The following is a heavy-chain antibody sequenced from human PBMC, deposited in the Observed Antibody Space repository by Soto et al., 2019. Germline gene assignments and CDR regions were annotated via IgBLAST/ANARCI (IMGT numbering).Heavy chain of an antibody. V-gene: IGHV1-2*06. CDR2: INPNSGGT. CDR1: GYTFTGYY. D-gene: IGHD6-13*01. J-gene: IGHJ3*01. CDR3: AGLYIRRWYDAFDF. Sequence: ASVKVSCKASGYTFTGYYLHWVRQAPGQGLEWMGRINPNSGGTNYAQQFQGRVTMTRDTSISTAYMELSRLRSDDTAVYHCAGLYIRRWYDAFDFWGQGTMVTVSS.